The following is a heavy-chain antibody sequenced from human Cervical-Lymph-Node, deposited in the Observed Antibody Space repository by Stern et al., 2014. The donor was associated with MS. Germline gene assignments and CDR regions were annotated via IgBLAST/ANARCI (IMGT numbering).Heavy chain of an antibody. V-gene: IGHV7-4-1*02. CDR3: ARGAGPEQGRWFDP. CDR2: INTNTGSP. CDR1: GYTFTDYG. J-gene: IGHJ5*02. Sequence: VQLVESGSELKKPGASVTVSCKASGYTFTDYGMNWMRQAPGQGLEWMGWINTNTGSPSYAQGFTGRFVFSLETSVSTAYLKISSLKGEDTAVYYCARGAGPEQGRWFDPCGQGTLVIVSS. D-gene: IGHD6-13*01.